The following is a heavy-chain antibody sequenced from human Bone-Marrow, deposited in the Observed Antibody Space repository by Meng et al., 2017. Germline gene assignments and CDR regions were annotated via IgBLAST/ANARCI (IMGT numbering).Heavy chain of an antibody. V-gene: IGHV3-11*04. D-gene: IGHD3-22*01. J-gene: IGHJ3*02. CDR2: ISSSGSTI. CDR3: ARGLYYYDSSGYYPPVDAFDI. Sequence: GGSLRLSCAASGFTFSDYYMSWIRQAPGKGLEWVSYISSSGSTIYYADSVKGRFTISRDNAKNSLYLQMNGLRAEDTAVYYCARGLYYYDSSGYYPPVDAFDIWGQGTMVTVSS. CDR1: GFTFSDYY.